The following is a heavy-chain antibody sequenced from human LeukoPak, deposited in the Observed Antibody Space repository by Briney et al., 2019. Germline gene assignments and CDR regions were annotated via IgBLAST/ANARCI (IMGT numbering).Heavy chain of an antibody. Sequence: QSGGSLRLSCAASGFTFSSYAMSWVRQAPGKGLEWVSGISGSSGGTNYADSVKGRFTISRDNSKNKLYLQMNSLRVEDTAVYHCAKGDCSSTSCYYYYYYMDVWGKGTTVTVSS. CDR1: GFTFSSYA. CDR3: AKGDCSSTSCYYYYYYMDV. D-gene: IGHD2-2*01. J-gene: IGHJ6*03. V-gene: IGHV3-23*01. CDR2: ISGSSGGT.